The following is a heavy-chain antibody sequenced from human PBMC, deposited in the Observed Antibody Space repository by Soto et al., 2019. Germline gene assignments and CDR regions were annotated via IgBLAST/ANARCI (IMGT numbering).Heavy chain of an antibody. D-gene: IGHD6-13*01. J-gene: IGHJ6*02. CDR3: ARAQGDSSSWYYYGMDV. CDR1: GYTFTSYA. Sequence: ASVKVSCKASGYTFTSYAMHRVRQAPGQRLEWMGWINPSGGNTNYPQKFQGRVTMTSDTSTSTVSMELSSLRSEDTAMYYCARAQGDSSSWYYYGMDVWGQGTTVTVSS. CDR2: INPSGGNT. V-gene: IGHV1-3*01.